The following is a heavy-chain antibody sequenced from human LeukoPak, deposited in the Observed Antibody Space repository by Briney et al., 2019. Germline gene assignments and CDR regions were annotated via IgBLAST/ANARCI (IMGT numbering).Heavy chain of an antibody. V-gene: IGHV5-51*01. CDR3: ARHGDPTTVTTWYFDL. D-gene: IGHD4-11*01. CDR2: IYPGDSDT. J-gene: IGHJ2*01. Sequence: GESLKISCKGSGYSFTSYWIGWVRQMPGEGLEWMGIIYPGDSDTRYSPSFQGQVTISADKSISTAYLQWSSLKASDTAMYYCARHGDPTTVTTWYFDLWGRGTLDTVSS. CDR1: GYSFTSYW.